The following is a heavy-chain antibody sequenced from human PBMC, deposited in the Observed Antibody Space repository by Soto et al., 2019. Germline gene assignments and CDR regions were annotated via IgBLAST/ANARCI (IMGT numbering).Heavy chain of an antibody. CDR2: IYYSGST. J-gene: IGHJ5*02. CDR1: GGSISSYY. Sequence: PSETLSLTCTVSGGSISSYYWSWIRQPPGKGLEWIGYIYYSGSTNYNPSLKSRVTISVDTSKNQFSLKLSSVTAADTAVYYCARDGNDYGDYGWFDPWGQGTLVTVSS. CDR3: ARDGNDYGDYGWFDP. V-gene: IGHV4-59*01. D-gene: IGHD4-17*01.